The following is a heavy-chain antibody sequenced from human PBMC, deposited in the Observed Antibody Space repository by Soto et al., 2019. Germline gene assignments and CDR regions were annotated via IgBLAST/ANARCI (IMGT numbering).Heavy chain of an antibody. D-gene: IGHD3-22*01. Sequence: SVKVSCKASGGTFSSYAISWVRQAPGQGLEWMGGIIPIFGTANYAQKFQGRVTITADESTSTAYMELSSLRSEDTAVYYCARGITMIVVVITTDDYYYGMDVWRQGTTVTVSS. CDR3: ARGITMIVVVITTDDYYYGMDV. J-gene: IGHJ6*02. CDR1: GGTFSSYA. CDR2: IIPIFGTA. V-gene: IGHV1-69*13.